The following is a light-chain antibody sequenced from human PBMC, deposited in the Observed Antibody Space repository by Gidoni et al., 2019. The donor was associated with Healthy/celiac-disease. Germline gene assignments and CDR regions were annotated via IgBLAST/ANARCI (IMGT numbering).Light chain of an antibody. J-gene: IGLJ2*01. CDR2: EVS. CDR3: SSYAGSNNFV. CDR1: SSDVGGYNY. Sequence: QSALTQPPSASGSPGQSVTISCTGTSSDVGGYNYVSWYQQHPGKAPKLMIYEVSKRPSGVPVRFSGSKSGNTASLTVSGLQAEDEADYYCSSYAGSNNFVFGGGTKLTV. V-gene: IGLV2-8*01.